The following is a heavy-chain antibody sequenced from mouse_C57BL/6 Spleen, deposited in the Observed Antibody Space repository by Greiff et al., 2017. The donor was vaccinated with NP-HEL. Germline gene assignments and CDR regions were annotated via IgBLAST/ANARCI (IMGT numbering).Heavy chain of an antibody. D-gene: IGHD2-1*01. Sequence: EVKLMESGPELVKPGASVKIPCKASGYTFTDYNMDWVKQSHGKSLEWIGDINPNNGGTIYNQKFKGKATLTVDKSSSTAYMELRSLTSEDTAVYYCARGNLYYGNYCAMDYWGQGTSVTVSS. V-gene: IGHV1-18*01. CDR3: ARGNLYYGNYCAMDY. CDR1: GYTFTDYN. J-gene: IGHJ4*01. CDR2: INPNNGGT.